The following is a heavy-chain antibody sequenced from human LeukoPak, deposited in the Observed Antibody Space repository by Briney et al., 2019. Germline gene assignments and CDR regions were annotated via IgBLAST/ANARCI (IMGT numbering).Heavy chain of an antibody. J-gene: IGHJ4*02. CDR3: ARQGRNYYDSSGYHGAY. Sequence: PSETLSLTCAVYGGSFSGYYWSWIRQPPGKGLEWIGEINHSGSTNYNPSLKSRVTISVDTSKNQFSLKLSSVTAADTAVYYCARQGRNYYDSSGYHGAYRGQGTLVTVSS. D-gene: IGHD3-22*01. V-gene: IGHV4-34*01. CDR2: INHSGST. CDR1: GGSFSGYY.